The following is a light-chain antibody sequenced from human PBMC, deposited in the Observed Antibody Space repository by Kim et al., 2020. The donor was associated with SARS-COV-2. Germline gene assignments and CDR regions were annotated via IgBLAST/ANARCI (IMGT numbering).Light chain of an antibody. CDR3: QQHATWTPAFT. J-gene: IGKJ4*01. Sequence: PGEGATPACRASQSINSDVAWYQQKHGRAPRLLIYDAAKRGSGVPARFSGSGSGIDFALTINVLEPEDFAVDYCQQHATWTPAFTFGGGTKVDIK. V-gene: IGKV3-11*01. CDR2: DAA. CDR1: QSINSD.